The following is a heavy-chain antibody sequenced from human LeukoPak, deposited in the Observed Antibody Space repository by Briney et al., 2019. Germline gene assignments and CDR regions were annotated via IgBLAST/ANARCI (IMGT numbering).Heavy chain of an antibody. CDR2: IYYSGST. Sequence: NPSETLSLTCTVSGGSISSYYWSWIRQPPGKGLEWIGYIYYSGSTNYNPSLKSRVTISVDTSKNQFSLKLSSVTAADTAVYYCARVWYGDWGGYFDYWGQGTLVTVSS. J-gene: IGHJ4*02. CDR3: ARVWYGDWGGYFDY. D-gene: IGHD4-17*01. CDR1: GGSISSYY. V-gene: IGHV4-59*01.